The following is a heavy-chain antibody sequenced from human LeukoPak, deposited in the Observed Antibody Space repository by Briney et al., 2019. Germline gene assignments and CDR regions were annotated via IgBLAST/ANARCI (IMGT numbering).Heavy chain of an antibody. CDR2: MNPNSGNT. V-gene: IGHV1-8*01. CDR3: ARDYPNYDILTGPHYYYYGMDV. J-gene: IGHJ6*02. Sequence: ASVKVSCKASGYTFTSYDINWVRQATGQGLEWMGWMNPNSGNTGYAQKFQGRVTMTRNTSISTAYMELSSLRSEDTAVYYCARDYPNYDILTGPHYYYYGMDVWGQGTTVTVSS. D-gene: IGHD3-9*01. CDR1: GYTFTSYD.